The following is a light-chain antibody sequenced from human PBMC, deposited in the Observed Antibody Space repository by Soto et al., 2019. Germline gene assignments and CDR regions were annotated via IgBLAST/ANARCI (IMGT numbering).Light chain of an antibody. J-gene: IGLJ1*01. Sequence: QSVLTQPPSVSAAPGQKVTISCTGTSSDVGGYNYVSWYQQQSGKAPKLMIHEVSNRPSGVSNRFSGSKSGNTASLTISGLQAEDEADYYCSSYTSSRAYVFGIGTKVTV. V-gene: IGLV2-14*01. CDR2: EVS. CDR1: SSDVGGYNY. CDR3: SSYTSSRAYV.